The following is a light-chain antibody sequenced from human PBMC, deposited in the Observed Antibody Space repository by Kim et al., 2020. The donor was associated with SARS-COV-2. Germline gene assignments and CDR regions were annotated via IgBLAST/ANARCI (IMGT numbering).Light chain of an antibody. V-gene: IGLV2-14*03. CDR2: DVN. CDR1: SSDVGNYNY. CDR3: SSYTTTNKIA. J-gene: IGLJ1*01. Sequence: GQSITISCTGTSSDVGNYNYVSWYQKHPGKAPKLVIYDVNNRPSGVSDRFSGSKSANTASLTISGLQAEDEADYYCSSYTTTNKIAFGTGTKVTVL.